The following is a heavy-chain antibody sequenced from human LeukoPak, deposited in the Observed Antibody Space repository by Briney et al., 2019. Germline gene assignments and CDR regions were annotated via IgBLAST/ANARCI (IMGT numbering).Heavy chain of an antibody. V-gene: IGHV3-7*01. D-gene: IGHD1-26*01. CDR3: GREGPFRGSYPDDVLDI. CDR1: GFTSSSYW. CDR2: IKQDGSEK. Sequence: GGSLRLSCAASGFTSSSYWMSWVRQAPGKGLEWVANIKQDGSEKYYVDSVKGRFTISRDNAKNSLYLQMNSLRAEDTAVYYCGREGPFRGSYPDDVLDIWGQGKMVPVSS. J-gene: IGHJ3*02.